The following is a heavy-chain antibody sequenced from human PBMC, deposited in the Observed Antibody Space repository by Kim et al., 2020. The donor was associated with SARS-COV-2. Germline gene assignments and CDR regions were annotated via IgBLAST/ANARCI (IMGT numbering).Heavy chain of an antibody. CDR2: TYYRSKWYN. D-gene: IGHD3-9*01. V-gene: IGHV6-1*01. CDR3: ARDSTSWYYDILTGNYYYYYGMDV. CDR1: GVSVSSNSAA. Sequence: SQTLSLTCAISGVSVSSNSAAWNWIRQSPSRGLEWLGRTYYRSKWYNDYAVSVKSRITINPDTSKNQFSLQLNSVTPEDTAVYYCARDSTSWYYDILTGNYYYYYGMDVWGQGTTVTVSS. J-gene: IGHJ6*02.